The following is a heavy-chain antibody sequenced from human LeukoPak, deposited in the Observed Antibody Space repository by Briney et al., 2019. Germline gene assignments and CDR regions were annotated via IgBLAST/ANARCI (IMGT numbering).Heavy chain of an antibody. Sequence: SETLSLTCTVSGGSISSYYWSWIWQPPGKGLEWIGYIYYSGSTNYNPSLKSRVTISVDTSKNQFSLKLSSVTAADTAVYYCASLRDGYNQYYFDYWGQGTLVTVSS. CDR1: GGSISSYY. D-gene: IGHD5-24*01. J-gene: IGHJ4*02. CDR3: ASLRDGYNQYYFDY. V-gene: IGHV4-59*01. CDR2: IYYSGST.